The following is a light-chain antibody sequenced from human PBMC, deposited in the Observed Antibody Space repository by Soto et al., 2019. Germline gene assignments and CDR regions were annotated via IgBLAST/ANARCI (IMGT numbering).Light chain of an antibody. J-gene: IGKJ1*01. CDR1: QSVSIN. Sequence: EIVMTQSPATLSVSPGERATLSCRASQSVSINLAWYQQKPGQARRLLIYGASTRATGIPARFSGSGSGTEFTLTISSPQSEDFAVYYCQQYNNWPPTFGQGTKVDIK. V-gene: IGKV3-15*01. CDR3: QQYNNWPPT. CDR2: GAS.